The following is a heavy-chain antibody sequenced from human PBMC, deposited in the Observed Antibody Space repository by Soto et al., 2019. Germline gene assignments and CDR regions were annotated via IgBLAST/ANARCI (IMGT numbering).Heavy chain of an antibody. J-gene: IGHJ6*02. CDR2: IVVGSGKT. V-gene: IGHV1-58*01. CDR3: AGRYCSGGSCYNYYGMDV. CDR1: GFTFSSSA. Sequence: SVKVSCKASGFTFSSSAVQWVRQARGQRLEWIGWIVVGSGKTNYAQKLQERVTITRDMSTSTAYMELSSLRSEDTAVYYCAGRYCSGGSCYNYYGMDVWGHGTTVTVSS. D-gene: IGHD2-15*01.